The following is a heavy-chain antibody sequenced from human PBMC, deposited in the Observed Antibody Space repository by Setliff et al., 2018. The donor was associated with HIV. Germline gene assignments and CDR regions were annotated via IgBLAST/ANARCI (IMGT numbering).Heavy chain of an antibody. CDR3: ARLPQD. Sequence: PSEPLSLTCSVSGGVSGGDMGVHDWSWIRQPPGKGLEWIGYIYDNEKTFYNPSLKSRVTITVDTFKNQISLQLTSVTAEDTALYYCARLPQDWGQGTLVTVS. V-gene: IGHV4-61*08. J-gene: IGHJ4*02. CDR2: IYDNEKT. CDR1: GGVSGGDMGVHD.